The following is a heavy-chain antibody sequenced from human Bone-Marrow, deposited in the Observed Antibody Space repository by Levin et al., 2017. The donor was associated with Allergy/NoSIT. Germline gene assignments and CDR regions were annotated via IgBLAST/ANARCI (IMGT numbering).Heavy chain of an antibody. V-gene: IGHV1-69*06. CDR2: IIPIFGTA. D-gene: IGHD2-2*01. J-gene: IGHJ6*02. CDR3: ARASQLGYCSSTSCYLLYYYGMDV. Sequence: ASVKVSCKASGGTFSSYAISWVRQAPGQGLEWMGGIIPIFGTANYAQKFQGRVTITADKSTSTAYMELSSLRSEDTAVYYCARASQLGYCSSTSCYLLYYYGMDVWGQGTTVTVSS. CDR1: GGTFSSYA.